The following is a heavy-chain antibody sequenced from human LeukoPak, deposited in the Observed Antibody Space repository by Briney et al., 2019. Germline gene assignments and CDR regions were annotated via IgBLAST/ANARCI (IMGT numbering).Heavy chain of an antibody. Sequence: GGSLRLSCAASGFTFSRYWMSWVRQAPGKGLEWVANINQDGCETYYVDSVEGRFTISRDNAKNSLFLQMSSLRAEDTAVYFCSGDPGDYWGQGTLVTVSS. CDR2: INQDGCET. CDR3: SGDPGDY. CDR1: GFTFSRYW. V-gene: IGHV3-7*04. J-gene: IGHJ4*02. D-gene: IGHD7-27*01.